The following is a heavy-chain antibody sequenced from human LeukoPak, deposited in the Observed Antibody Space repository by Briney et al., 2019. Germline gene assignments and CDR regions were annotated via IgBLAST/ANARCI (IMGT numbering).Heavy chain of an antibody. CDR1: GGSISSSNW. Sequence: PSETLSLTCAVSGGSISSSNWWSWVRQPPGKGLEWIGEIYHSGSTNYNPSLKSRVTIAVDKSKNQFSLKLSSVTAADTAVYYCARADYGSGRGDYWGQGTLVTVSS. V-gene: IGHV4-4*02. J-gene: IGHJ4*02. D-gene: IGHD3-10*01. CDR2: IYHSGST. CDR3: ARADYGSGRGDY.